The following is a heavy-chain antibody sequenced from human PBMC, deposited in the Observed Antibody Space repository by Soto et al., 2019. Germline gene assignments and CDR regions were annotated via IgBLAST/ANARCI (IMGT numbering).Heavy chain of an antibody. D-gene: IGHD1-26*01. V-gene: IGHV3-21*01. CDR1: GFTFSSYS. J-gene: IGHJ6*02. CDR3: ARAPTSVGELLDSYYYYGMEV. Sequence: PWVSLRLSCSASGFTFSSYSMNGVRQAPGKGLEWVSSISSSSSYIYYADSVKGRFTISRDNAKNSLYLQMNSLRAEDTAVYYCARAPTSVGELLDSYYYYGMEVWGQGTTVTVSS. CDR2: ISSSSSYI.